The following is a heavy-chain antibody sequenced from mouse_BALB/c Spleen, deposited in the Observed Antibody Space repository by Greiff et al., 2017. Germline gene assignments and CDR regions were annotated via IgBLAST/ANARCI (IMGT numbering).Heavy chain of an antibody. Sequence: EVQGVESGGGLVQPGGSRKLSCAASGFTFSSYGMSWVRQTPDKRLELVATINSNGGSTYYPDSVKGRFTISRDNAKNTLYLQMSSLKSEDTAMYYCAREIAYWGQGTLVTVSA. CDR3: AREIAY. J-gene: IGHJ3*01. CDR2: INSNGGST. CDR1: GFTFSSYG. V-gene: IGHV5-6-3*01.